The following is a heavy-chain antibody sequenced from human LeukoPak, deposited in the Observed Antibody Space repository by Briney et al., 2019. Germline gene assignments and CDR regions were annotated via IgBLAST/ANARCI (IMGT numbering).Heavy chain of an antibody. V-gene: IGHV3-48*03. Sequence: GGSLRLSCAASGFTLSSYEMNWVRLAPGKGLEWISYISRTGNSIYYADSVKGRFTISRDNSKNTLSLEMNSLRADDTATYYCARDAGGAWPFDYWGQGTRVIVSS. CDR2: ISRTGNSI. CDR1: GFTLSSYE. J-gene: IGHJ4*02. CDR3: ARDAGGAWPFDY. D-gene: IGHD4-17*01.